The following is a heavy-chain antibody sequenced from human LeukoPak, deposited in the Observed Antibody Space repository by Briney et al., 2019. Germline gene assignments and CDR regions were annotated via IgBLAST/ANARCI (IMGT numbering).Heavy chain of an antibody. D-gene: IGHD3-10*01. Sequence: GGFLRLSCAASGFTVSSNYMSWVRQAPGKGLEWVSVIYSGGSTYYADSVKGRFTISRDNSKNTLYLQMNSLRAEDTAVYYCARDFPYGSGSYYKISPPDYWGQGTLVTVSS. CDR2: IYSGGST. J-gene: IGHJ4*02. V-gene: IGHV3-66*01. CDR3: ARDFPYGSGSYYKISPPDY. CDR1: GFTVSSNY.